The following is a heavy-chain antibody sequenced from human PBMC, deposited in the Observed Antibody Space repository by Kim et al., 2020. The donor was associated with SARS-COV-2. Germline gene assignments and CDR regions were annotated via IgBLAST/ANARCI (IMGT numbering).Heavy chain of an antibody. J-gene: IGHJ4*02. Sequence: GRFTITRDNSKNTLYLQMNSLRAEETAVYYCAKMGSHYYDSSGSDDYFDYWGQGTLVTVSS. CDR3: AKMGSHYYDSSGSDDYFDY. D-gene: IGHD3-22*01. V-gene: IGHV3-30*02.